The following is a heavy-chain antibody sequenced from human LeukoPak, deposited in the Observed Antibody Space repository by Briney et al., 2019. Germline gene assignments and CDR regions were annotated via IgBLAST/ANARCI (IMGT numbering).Heavy chain of an antibody. CDR3: ARGSYDSSDFEYFHH. Sequence: ASVKVSCKASGYTFTGNYMHWVRQAPGQGLEWMGWINPNSGGTNYAQKFQGRVNMTRDTSIGTAYMELNRLRSDDTAVYYCARGSYDSSDFEYFHHWGQGTLVTVSS. J-gene: IGHJ1*01. V-gene: IGHV1-2*02. CDR2: INPNSGGT. D-gene: IGHD3-22*01. CDR1: GYTFTGNY.